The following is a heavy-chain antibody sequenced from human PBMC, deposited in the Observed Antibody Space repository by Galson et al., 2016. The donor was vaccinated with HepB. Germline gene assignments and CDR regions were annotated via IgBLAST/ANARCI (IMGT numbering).Heavy chain of an antibody. CDR2: INSSGGNT. V-gene: IGHV1-46*01. CDR3: ARDQSRFKTYSDFWSGEVGPSPGYYFDY. J-gene: IGHJ4*02. CDR1: GYTFTSYY. Sequence: SVKVSCKASGYTFTSYYLHWVRQAPGQGLEWMGIINSSGGNTRYAQKFQGRVTMTRDTSTSTVYMELSSLRSEDTAVYYCARDQSRFKTYSDFWSGEVGPSPGYYFDYWGQGTLATGSS. D-gene: IGHD3-3*01.